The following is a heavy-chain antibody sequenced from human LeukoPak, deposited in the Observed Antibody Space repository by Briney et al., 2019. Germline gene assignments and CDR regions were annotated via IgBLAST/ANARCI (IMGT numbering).Heavy chain of an antibody. CDR2: YYGGRT. J-gene: IGHJ6*03. V-gene: IGHV4-59*01. CDR1: GDSISRYY. Sequence: SETLSLTCTVSGDSISRYYWSWIRQSPGKGLEWIGYYGGRTTYDPSLKSRVTMSVDTSKNQFSLKLTSVTAADTAVYYCARYDHAPSYYYYYMDVWGKGTTVTVPS. D-gene: IGHD1-14*01. CDR3: ARYDHAPSYYYYYMDV.